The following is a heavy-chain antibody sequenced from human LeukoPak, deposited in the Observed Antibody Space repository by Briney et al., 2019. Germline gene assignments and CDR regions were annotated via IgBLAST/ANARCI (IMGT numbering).Heavy chain of an antibody. Sequence: GASVKVSCKASGYTFTSYGISWVRQAPGQGLEWMGWISAYNGNTNYAQKLQGRVTMTTDTSTSTAYMELRSLRSDDTAVYYCARVYCSSTSCLEADYWVQGTLVTVSS. D-gene: IGHD2-2*01. CDR2: ISAYNGNT. J-gene: IGHJ4*02. CDR1: GYTFTSYG. CDR3: ARVYCSSTSCLEADY. V-gene: IGHV1-18*04.